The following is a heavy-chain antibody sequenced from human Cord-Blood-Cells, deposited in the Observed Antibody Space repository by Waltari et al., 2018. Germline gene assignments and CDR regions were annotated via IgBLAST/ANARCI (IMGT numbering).Heavy chain of an antibody. Sequence: EVQLVESGGGLVQPGGSLRLSCAASGLPFSSSWINWVRPAPGKGLVWVSRINSDGSSTSYADSVKGRVTISRDNAKNTLYLQMNSLRAEDTAVYYCARDGRGWNYRLDAFDIWGQGTMVTVSS. CDR1: GLPFSSSW. D-gene: IGHD1-7*01. V-gene: IGHV3-74*01. J-gene: IGHJ3*02. CDR3: ARDGRGWNYRLDAFDI. CDR2: INSDGSST.